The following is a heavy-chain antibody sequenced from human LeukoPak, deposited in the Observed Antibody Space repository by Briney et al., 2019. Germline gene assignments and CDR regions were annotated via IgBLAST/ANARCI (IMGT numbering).Heavy chain of an antibody. J-gene: IGHJ3*02. D-gene: IGHD6-19*01. Sequence: ASVKVSCKASGYTFTSYAMHWVRQAPGQRLEWMGWINAGNGNTKYSQKFQGRVTISMDASASTAYMEVSSLRSEDTAVYYCAREKPLAVAGSGAFDIWGQGKMVTVSS. CDR2: INAGNGNT. CDR3: AREKPLAVAGSGAFDI. CDR1: GYTFTSYA. V-gene: IGHV1-3*01.